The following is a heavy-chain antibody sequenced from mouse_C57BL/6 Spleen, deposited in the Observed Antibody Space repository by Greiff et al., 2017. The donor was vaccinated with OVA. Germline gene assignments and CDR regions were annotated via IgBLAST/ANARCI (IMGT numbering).Heavy chain of an antibody. V-gene: IGHV1-15*01. CDR2: IDPETGGT. CDR3: TRHYDYDESAMDY. CDR1: GYTFTDYE. D-gene: IGHD2-4*01. J-gene: IGHJ4*01. Sequence: QVHVKQSGAELVRPGASVTLSCKASGYTFTDYEMHWVKQTPVHGLEWIGAIDPETGGTAYNQKFKGKAILTADKSSSTAYMELRSLTSEDSAVYYCTRHYDYDESAMDYWGQGTSVTVSS.